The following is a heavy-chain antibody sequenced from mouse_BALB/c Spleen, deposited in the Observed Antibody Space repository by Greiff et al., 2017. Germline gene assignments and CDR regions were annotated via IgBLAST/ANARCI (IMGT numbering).Heavy chain of an antibody. J-gene: IGHJ2*01. CDR2: IYPGNSDT. Sequence: VQLKQSGTVLARPGASVKMSCKASGYTFTSYWMHWVKQRPGQGLEWIGAIYPGNSDTSYNQKFKGKAKLTAVTSTSTAYMELSSLTNEDSAVYYCTRSGTGTRRGDYWGQGTTLTVSS. V-gene: IGHV1-5*01. D-gene: IGHD4-1*01. CDR1: GYTFTSYW. CDR3: TRSGTGTRRGDY.